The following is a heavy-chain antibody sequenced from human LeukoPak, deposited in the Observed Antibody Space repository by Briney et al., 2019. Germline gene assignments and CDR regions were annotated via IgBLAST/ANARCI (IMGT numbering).Heavy chain of an antibody. CDR3: AKRGVVIRGILVIGYHREAYHYDF. Sequence: PGGSLRLSCVVSGLILSNYAMTWVRQAPGKGLEWVSYISERGGSTTYADSVKGRFTISRDTSLNTLYLQMNNLRAEDTAVYFCAKRGVVIRGILVIGYHREAYHYDFWGQGVLVTVSS. V-gene: IGHV3-23*01. CDR2: ISERGGST. J-gene: IGHJ4*02. D-gene: IGHD3-10*01. CDR1: GLILSNYA.